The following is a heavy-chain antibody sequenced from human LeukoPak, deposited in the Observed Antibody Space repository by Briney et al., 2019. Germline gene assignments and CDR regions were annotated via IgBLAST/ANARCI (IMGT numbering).Heavy chain of an antibody. V-gene: IGHV3-7*01. CDR1: GFTFSRYW. CDR2: INLDGSDK. J-gene: IGHJ4*02. CDR3: ARDARVIVDY. Sequence: GGSLRLSCAASGFTFSRYWMSWVRQTPGKGLEWVANINLDGSDKYYVDSVKGRFTISRDNAKNSLYLLMNRLRAEDTAVYYCARDARVIVDYWGQGTLVTVSS. D-gene: IGHD2/OR15-2a*01.